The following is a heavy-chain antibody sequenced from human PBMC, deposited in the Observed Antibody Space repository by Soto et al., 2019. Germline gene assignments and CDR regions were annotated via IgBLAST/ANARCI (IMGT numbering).Heavy chain of an antibody. CDR2: IIPIFGTA. J-gene: IGHJ3*02. Sequence: QVQLVQSGAAVTKPGSSVKVSCKASGGTFSSYAISWVRQAPGQGLEWMGGIIPIFGTANYAQKFQGRVTITADESTSTAYMELSSLRSEDTAVYYCARDPRVRYSHDAFDSWGPGQMVTVSS. D-gene: IGHD2-15*01. CDR1: GGTFSSYA. V-gene: IGHV1-69*01. CDR3: ARDPRVRYSHDAFDS.